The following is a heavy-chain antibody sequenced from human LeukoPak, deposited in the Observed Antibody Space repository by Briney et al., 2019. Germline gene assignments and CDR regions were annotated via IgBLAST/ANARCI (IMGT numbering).Heavy chain of an antibody. CDR3: ARDRIAVAGYPNWFDP. CDR2: INPNSGGT. V-gene: IGHV1-2*02. CDR1: GYTFTGYY. J-gene: IGHJ5*02. D-gene: IGHD6-19*01. Sequence: ASVKVSCKASGYTFTGYYMHWVRQAPGQGLEWMGWINPNSGGTNYAQKFQGRVTMTRDTSISTAYMELSRLRSDDTAVYYCARDRIAVAGYPNWFDPWGQGTLVTVSS.